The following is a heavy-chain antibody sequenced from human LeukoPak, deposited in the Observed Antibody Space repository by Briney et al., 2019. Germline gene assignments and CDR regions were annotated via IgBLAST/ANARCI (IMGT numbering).Heavy chain of an antibody. CDR1: GFTFTTYA. Sequence: QSGGSLRLSCAASGFTFTTYAMIWVRQAPGKGLEWVSGISGSGGSTYYADSVKGRFTISRDNFKNTLYLQMNGLRAEDTAVYYCAKTPQTMVTNFDYWGQGTLVTVSS. V-gene: IGHV3-23*01. CDR3: AKTPQTMVTNFDY. CDR2: ISGSGGST. J-gene: IGHJ4*02. D-gene: IGHD4-23*01.